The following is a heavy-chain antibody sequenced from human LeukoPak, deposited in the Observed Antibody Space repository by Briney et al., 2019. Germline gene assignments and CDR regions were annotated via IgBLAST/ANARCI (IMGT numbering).Heavy chain of an antibody. CDR1: GYTFTSYD. CDR2: MNPNSGNT. D-gene: IGHD6-13*01. CDR3: ARGAANIAALRRGVWFDP. Sequence: ASVKVSCKASGYTFTSYDINWVRQATGQGLEWMGWMNPNSGNTGYAQKFQGRVTMTRNTSISTAYMELSSLRSEDTAVYYCARGAANIAALRRGVWFDPWGQGTLVTVSS. V-gene: IGHV1-8*01. J-gene: IGHJ5*02.